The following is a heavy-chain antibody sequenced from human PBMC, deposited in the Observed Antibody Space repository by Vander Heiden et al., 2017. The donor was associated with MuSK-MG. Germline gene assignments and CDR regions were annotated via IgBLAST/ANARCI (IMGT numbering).Heavy chain of an antibody. CDR1: GFTSGDYA. J-gene: IGHJ3*02. D-gene: IGHD3-10*01. CDR3: ARPQGSAIVRDAFDI. CDR2: IRSKAYGGTT. Sequence: EVQLVESGGGLVQPGRSLRLSCTASGFTSGDYAMSWVRQAPGKGLQWVGFIRSKAYGGTTEYAAAGKGRFTISRDDSKNIAYLQMNSLKTEDTAVYYCARPQGSAIVRDAFDIWGQGTMVTVSS. V-gene: IGHV3-49*04.